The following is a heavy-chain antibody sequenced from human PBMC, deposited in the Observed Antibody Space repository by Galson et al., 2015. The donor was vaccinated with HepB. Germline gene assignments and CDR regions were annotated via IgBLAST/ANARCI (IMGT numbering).Heavy chain of an antibody. CDR2: IWYDGSNK. Sequence: SLRLSCAASGFTFSSYGMHWVRQAPGKGLEWVAVIWYDGSNKYYADSVKGRFTISRDNSKNTLYLQMNSLRAEDTAVYYCARDRDYSSSSDWYFDLWGRGTLVTVSS. D-gene: IGHD6-6*01. V-gene: IGHV3-33*01. CDR1: GFTFSSYG. J-gene: IGHJ2*01. CDR3: ARDRDYSSSSDWYFDL.